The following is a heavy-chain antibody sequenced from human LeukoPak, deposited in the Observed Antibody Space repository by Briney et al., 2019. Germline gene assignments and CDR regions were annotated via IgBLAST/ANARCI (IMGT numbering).Heavy chain of an antibody. CDR1: GGSISSSSYY. CDR3: ARRSSSGSY. Sequence: PSETLSLTCTVSGGSISSSSYYWGWIRQPPGKGLEWIGSIYYSGSTYYNPSLKSRVTISVDTSKNQFSLKLSSVTAADTAVYYCARRSSSGSYWGQGTLVTVSS. CDR2: IYYSGST. D-gene: IGHD1-26*01. J-gene: IGHJ4*02. V-gene: IGHV4-39*01.